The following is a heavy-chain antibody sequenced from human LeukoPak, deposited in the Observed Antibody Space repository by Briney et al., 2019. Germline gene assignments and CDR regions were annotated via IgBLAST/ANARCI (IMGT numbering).Heavy chain of an antibody. D-gene: IGHD2-21*02. V-gene: IGHV3-53*01. CDR2: IYSGGSR. CDR3: ARYKTAGDYFDY. CDR1: GFTVRSNC. J-gene: IGHJ4*02. Sequence: GGSLRLSCTASGFTVRSNCMSWVRQAPGKGLEWVSIIYSGGSRYYADSVKGRFTISRDNSKNTLYLQMNTLRAEDTAVYYCARYKTAGDYFDYWGQGTLVTVSS.